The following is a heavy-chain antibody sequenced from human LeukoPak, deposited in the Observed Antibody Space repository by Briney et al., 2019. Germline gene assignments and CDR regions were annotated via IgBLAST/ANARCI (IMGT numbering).Heavy chain of an antibody. D-gene: IGHD1-26*01. V-gene: IGHV3-30*03. CDR3: VSAYSGSYYFHS. CDR2: ISYDGSDE. CDR1: GFTFSSHG. Sequence: PGRSLRLSCAPSGFTFSSHGIHWVRQAPGEGLEWVAIISYDGSDEHYADSVKGRFTISRDNAKNTLFLQMSSLRAEDTAVYYCVSAYSGSYYFHSWGQGTLVTVSS. J-gene: IGHJ4*02.